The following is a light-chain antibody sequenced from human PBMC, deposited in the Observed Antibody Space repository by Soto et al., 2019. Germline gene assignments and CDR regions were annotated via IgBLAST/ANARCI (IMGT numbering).Light chain of an antibody. Sequence: QSVLTQPASVSGSPGQSITISCTGTSSDVGGYNYVSWYQQHPGKAPKLMIYEVSNRPSGVSNRFSGSKSGNTASLTSSGLQAEDEAYYYCSSSTSSDTLLFGGGTKLTVL. CDR1: SSDVGGYNY. CDR2: EVS. J-gene: IGLJ2*01. V-gene: IGLV2-14*01. CDR3: SSSTSSDTLL.